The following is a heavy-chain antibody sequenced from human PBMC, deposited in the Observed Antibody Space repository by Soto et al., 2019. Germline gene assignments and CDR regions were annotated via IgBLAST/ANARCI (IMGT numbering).Heavy chain of an antibody. CDR2: INAGNGNT. D-gene: IGHD2-2*02. J-gene: IGHJ3*02. Sequence: ASVKVYCKASGSTFPSYAMHWVRQDTGQRLDWMGWINAGNGNTKYSQKFQGRVTITRDTSASTAYMELSRLRSDDTAVYYCARGYCSSTSCYTAAFDIWGQGTMVTVSS. CDR1: GSTFPSYA. CDR3: ARGYCSSTSCYTAAFDI. V-gene: IGHV1-3*01.